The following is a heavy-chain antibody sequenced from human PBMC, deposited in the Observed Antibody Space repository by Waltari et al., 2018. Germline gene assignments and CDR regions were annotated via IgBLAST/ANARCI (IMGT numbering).Heavy chain of an antibody. CDR1: GGSFSGYY. CDR2: IKHSGST. D-gene: IGHD2-2*01. Sequence: QVQLQQWGAGLLKPSETLSLTCAVYGGSFSGYYWSWIRQPPGKGLEWIGEIKHSGSTNYNPSLKSRVTISVDTSKNQFSLKLSSVTAADTAVYYCARDKYPYYFDYWGQGTLVTVSS. J-gene: IGHJ4*02. V-gene: IGHV4-34*01. CDR3: ARDKYPYYFDY.